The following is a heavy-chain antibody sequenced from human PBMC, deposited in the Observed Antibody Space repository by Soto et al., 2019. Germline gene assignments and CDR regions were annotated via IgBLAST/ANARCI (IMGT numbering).Heavy chain of an antibody. Sequence: SGSLSLTCTVSDGSISGGGHYWSWIRQHPGKGLEWIGYIYYSGSTYYNPSLKSRVTISVDTSKNQFSLKLSSVTAADTAVYYCARVWYYDFWSGPNWFDPWGQGTLVTVSS. CDR2: IYYSGST. CDR1: DGSISGGGHY. CDR3: ARVWYYDFWSGPNWFDP. J-gene: IGHJ5*02. V-gene: IGHV4-31*03. D-gene: IGHD3-3*01.